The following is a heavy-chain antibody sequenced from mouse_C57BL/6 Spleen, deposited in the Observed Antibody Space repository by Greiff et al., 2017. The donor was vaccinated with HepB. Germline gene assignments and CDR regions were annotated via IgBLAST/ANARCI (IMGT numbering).Heavy chain of an antibody. CDR2: ISSGGSYT. Sequence: DVKLVESGGDLVKPGGSLKLSCAASGFTFSSYGMSWVRQTPDKRLEWVATISSGGSYTYYPDSVKGGVTISRDNAKNTLYLHMSRLKSEDTAMYYCARYYYGRQYFDYWGQGTTLTVSS. CDR1: GFTFSSYG. J-gene: IGHJ2*01. CDR3: ARYYYGRQYFDY. V-gene: IGHV5-6*02. D-gene: IGHD1-1*01.